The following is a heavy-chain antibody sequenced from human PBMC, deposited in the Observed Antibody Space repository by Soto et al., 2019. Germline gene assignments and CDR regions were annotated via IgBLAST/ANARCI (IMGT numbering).Heavy chain of an antibody. Sequence: SVKVSCKASGGTFSSYAISWVRQAPGQGLEWMGGIIPIFGTANYAQKFQGRVTITADESTSTAYMELSSLRSEDTAVYYCARDEPAAYCGGDCYSGYYYGMDVWGQ. V-gene: IGHV1-69*13. CDR1: GGTFSSYA. CDR3: ARDEPAAYCGGDCYSGYYYGMDV. CDR2: IIPIFGTA. J-gene: IGHJ6*02. D-gene: IGHD2-21*02.